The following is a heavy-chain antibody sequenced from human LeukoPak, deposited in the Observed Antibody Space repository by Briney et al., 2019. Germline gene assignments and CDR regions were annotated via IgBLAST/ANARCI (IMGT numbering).Heavy chain of an antibody. Sequence: SQTLSLTCTVSGGSISRASYYWSWIRQPAGKGLEWIGRIYTSGSTNYNPSLKSRVTISVETSTNPFSLELSSVTAADTAVYYCAMRERLAAAFDYWGQGTLVTVSS. D-gene: IGHD6-13*01. V-gene: IGHV4-61*02. CDR2: IYTSGST. J-gene: IGHJ4*02. CDR1: GGSISRASYY. CDR3: AMRERLAAAFDY.